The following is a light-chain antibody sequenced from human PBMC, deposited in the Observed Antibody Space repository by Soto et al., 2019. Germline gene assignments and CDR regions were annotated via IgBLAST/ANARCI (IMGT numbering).Light chain of an antibody. CDR1: QSVSSSY. CDR3: QQYNTYSRT. V-gene: IGKV3-20*01. J-gene: IGKJ1*01. Sequence: EIVLTQSPGTLSLSPGERATLSCRASQSVSSSYLAWYQQKPGQAPRLLIYGASTRATGIPDRFSGSGSGTDFTLTISGLQPNDFATYYCQQYNTYSRTFGQGTKVDIK. CDR2: GAS.